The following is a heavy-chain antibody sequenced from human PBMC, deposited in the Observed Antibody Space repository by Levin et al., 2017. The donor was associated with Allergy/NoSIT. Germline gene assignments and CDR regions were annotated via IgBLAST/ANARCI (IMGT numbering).Heavy chain of an antibody. Sequence: GSLRLSCAASGFTFSDYYMSWIRQAPGKGLEWVSYISSSGSTIYYADSVKGRFTISRDNAKNSLYLQMNSLRAEDTAVYYCARDYDSSGYFAFDIWGQGTMVTVSS. CDR3: ARDYDSSGYFAFDI. V-gene: IGHV3-11*01. J-gene: IGHJ3*02. CDR2: ISSSGSTI. CDR1: GFTFSDYY. D-gene: IGHD3-22*01.